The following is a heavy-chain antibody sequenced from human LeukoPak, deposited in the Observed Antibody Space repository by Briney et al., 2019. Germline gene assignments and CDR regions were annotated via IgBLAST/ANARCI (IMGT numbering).Heavy chain of an antibody. D-gene: IGHD3-22*01. CDR1: GFTVSHKY. V-gene: IGHV3-66*01. J-gene: IGHJ4*02. CDR2: IYTGGNT. Sequence: GGSLRLSCAASGFTVSHKYMAWVRQAPGKGMEWLSIIYTGGNTVSAESVKGRFIISRDNSRNTVHLQMNSLRDDDTAVYYCARGQIDLLRNYFDSWGPGTLVAVSS. CDR3: ARGQIDLLRNYFDS.